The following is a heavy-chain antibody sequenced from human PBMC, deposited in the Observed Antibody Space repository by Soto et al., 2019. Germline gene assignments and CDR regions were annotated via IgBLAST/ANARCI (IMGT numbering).Heavy chain of an antibody. CDR1: GFTFSGHY. V-gene: IGHV3-72*01. CDR2: SRNKVASYTT. CDR3: TRGHYGSGRAGDY. J-gene: IGHJ4*02. D-gene: IGHD3-10*01. Sequence: EVQLVESGGDLVQPGGSLRLSCVASGFTFSGHYMDWVRQAPGKGLEWVGRSRNKVASYTTEYAASVKGRFTISRDDSENSLHLQMNSLKIEDTAVYYCTRGHYGSGRAGDYWGQGTLVTVSS.